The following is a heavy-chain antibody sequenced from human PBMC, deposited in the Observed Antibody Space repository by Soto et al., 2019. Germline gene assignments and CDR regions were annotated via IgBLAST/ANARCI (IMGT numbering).Heavy chain of an antibody. V-gene: IGHV4-31*03. Sequence: PSETLSLTCTVSGGSISSGGYYWSWIRQHPGKGLEWIGYIYYSGSTYYNPSLKSRVTISVDTSKNQFSLKLSSVTAADTAVYYCARELYYYDSSGYYVPDAFDIWGQGTMVTVSS. CDR1: GGSISSGGYY. D-gene: IGHD3-22*01. CDR2: IYYSGST. J-gene: IGHJ3*02. CDR3: ARELYYYDSSGYYVPDAFDI.